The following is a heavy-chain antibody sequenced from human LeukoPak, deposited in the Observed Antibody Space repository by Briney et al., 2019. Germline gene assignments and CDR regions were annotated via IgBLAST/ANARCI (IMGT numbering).Heavy chain of an antibody. J-gene: IGHJ4*02. Sequence: GGSLRLSCAASGFTFSSYWMSWVRQAPGKGLEWVANIKQDGSEKYYVDSVKGRFTISRDNAKNSLYLQMNSLRAEGTAVYYCARTGSSVHFDYWGQGTLVTVSS. V-gene: IGHV3-7*01. D-gene: IGHD2-15*01. CDR2: IKQDGSEK. CDR3: ARTGSSVHFDY. CDR1: GFTFSSYW.